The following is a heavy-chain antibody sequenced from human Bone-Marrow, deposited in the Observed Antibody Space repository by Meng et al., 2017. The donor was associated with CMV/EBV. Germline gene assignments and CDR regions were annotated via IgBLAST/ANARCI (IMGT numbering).Heavy chain of an antibody. CDR1: GYTFTGYY. CDR2: INPNSGGT. Sequence: ASVKVSCKASGYTFTGYYMHWVRQAPGQGLEWMGWINPNSGGTNYAQKFQGRVTMTRDTSISAAYMELSRLRSDDTAVYYCARGDDFWSGYYGYYYYYYGMDVWGQGTTVTVSS. CDR3: ARGDDFWSGYYGYYYYYYGMDV. J-gene: IGHJ6*02. V-gene: IGHV1-2*02. D-gene: IGHD3-3*01.